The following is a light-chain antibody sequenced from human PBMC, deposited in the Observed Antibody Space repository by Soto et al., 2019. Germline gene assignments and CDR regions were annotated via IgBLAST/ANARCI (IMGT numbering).Light chain of an antibody. V-gene: IGKV3-15*01. J-gene: IGKJ1*01. Sequence: EIVLPQSPATLSVSPGESATLSCRASQSVRSNLAWYQQKPGQAPRLLIYGASTRAIGIPARFSGSGSGTEFTLTIRSLQSEDFAVYYCQQYSNWPPGTVGQGTKVDIK. CDR2: GAS. CDR3: QQYSNWPPGT. CDR1: QSVRSN.